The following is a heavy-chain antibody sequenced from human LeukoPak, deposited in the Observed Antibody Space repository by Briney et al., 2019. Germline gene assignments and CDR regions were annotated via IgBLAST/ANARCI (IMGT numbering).Heavy chain of an antibody. CDR1: GYTFTGYY. J-gene: IGHJ5*02. Sequence: ASVKVSCKASGYTFTGYYMHWVRQAPGQGLEWMGWINPNSGGTNYAQKFQGRVTMTRDTSISTAYMELGRLRSDDTAVYYCARGSGSYYGDWFDPWGQGTLVTVSS. V-gene: IGHV1-2*02. CDR3: ARGSGSYYGDWFDP. CDR2: INPNSGGT. D-gene: IGHD1-26*01.